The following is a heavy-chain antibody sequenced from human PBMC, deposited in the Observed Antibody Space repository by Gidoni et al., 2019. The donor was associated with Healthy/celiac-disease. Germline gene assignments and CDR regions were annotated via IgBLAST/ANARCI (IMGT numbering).Heavy chain of an antibody. CDR3: AKEFVPCGAVAGFLDY. CDR2: CSGSVGST. J-gene: IGHJ4*02. D-gene: IGHD6-19*01. Sequence: VQLLESGGGLVQPGGSLNLSCAASAFTFSSYAMSWVRQAPGKGLDWGSVCSGSVGSTYYADSVKGRFISSRDNSKNTLYLQMNSLRAEDTAVYYCAKEFVPCGAVAGFLDYWGQGTLVTVSS. CDR1: AFTFSSYA. V-gene: IGHV3-23*01.